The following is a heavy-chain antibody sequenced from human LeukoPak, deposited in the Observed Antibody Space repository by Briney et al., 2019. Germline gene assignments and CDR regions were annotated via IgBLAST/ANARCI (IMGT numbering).Heavy chain of an antibody. D-gene: IGHD6-19*01. CDR2: INWNGGTT. CDR1: GFTFDDYG. Sequence: GGSLRLACAASGFTFDDYGMTWVRQVPGKGLEWVSGINWNGGTTGYADSVKGRFVISRDNAKNSLYLQMNSLRAEDTALYYCARDLQTPFYGSSAMEIWGQGTMVTVSS. CDR3: ARDLQTPFYGSSAMEI. V-gene: IGHV3-20*04. J-gene: IGHJ3*02.